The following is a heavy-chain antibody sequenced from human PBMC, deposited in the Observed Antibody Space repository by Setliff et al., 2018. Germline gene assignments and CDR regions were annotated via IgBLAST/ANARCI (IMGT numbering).Heavy chain of an antibody. V-gene: IGHV3-74*01. J-gene: IGHJ4*02. CDR3: ARTCSGSGCYAGLES. CDR2: INSDGSST. D-gene: IGHD2-15*01. CDR1: GFTLSSYW. Sequence: PGGSLRLSCAASGFTLSSYWMHWVRQAPGKGLVWVSRINSDGSSTSYADSVKGRFTISGDNAKNTLYLQMNSLRPEDTAVYYCARTCSGSGCYAGLESWGQGTPVTVSS.